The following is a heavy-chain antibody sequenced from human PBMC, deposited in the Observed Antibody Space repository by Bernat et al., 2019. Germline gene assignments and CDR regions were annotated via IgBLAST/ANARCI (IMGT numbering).Heavy chain of an antibody. CDR3: ARGSRYYDFWSGYPKDYGMDV. D-gene: IGHD3-3*01. V-gene: IGHV1-69*04. CDR1: GGTFSSYA. Sequence: QVQLVQSGAEVKKPGSSVKVSCKASGGTFSSYAISWVRQAPGQGLEWMGRIIPILGIANYAQKFQGRVTITADKSTSTAYMELSSLRSEDTAVDYCARGSRYYDFWSGYPKDYGMDVWGQGTTVTVSS. CDR2: IIPILGIA. J-gene: IGHJ6*02.